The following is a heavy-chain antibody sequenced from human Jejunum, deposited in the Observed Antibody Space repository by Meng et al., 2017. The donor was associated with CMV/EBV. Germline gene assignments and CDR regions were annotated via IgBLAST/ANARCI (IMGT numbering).Heavy chain of an antibody. Sequence: RGFWMTWVRQPPGRGLEWVANIKHDGNEKNYVDSVKGRFTISRDNAKNSVSLHMSSLRAEDTAVYYCARPQVTFYHVSAKSAYDLWGQGTLVTVSS. CDR2: IKHDGNEK. CDR3: ARPQVTFYHVSAKSAYDL. V-gene: IGHV3-7*01. J-gene: IGHJ5*02. CDR1: RGFW. D-gene: IGHD2/OR15-2a*01.